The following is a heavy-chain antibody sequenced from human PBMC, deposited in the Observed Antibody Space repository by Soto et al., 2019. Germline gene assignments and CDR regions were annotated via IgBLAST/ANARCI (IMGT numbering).Heavy chain of an antibody. CDR2: INHSGST. CDR3: ARGRRSQTPGHRYYYYYMDV. Sequence: SETLSLTCAVYGGSFSGYYWSWIRQPPGKGLEWIGEINHSGSTNYNPSLKSRVTISVDTSKNQFSLKLSSVTAADTAVYYCARGRRSQTPGHRYYYYYMDVWGKGTTVTVSS. V-gene: IGHV4-34*01. J-gene: IGHJ6*03. CDR1: GGSFSGYY.